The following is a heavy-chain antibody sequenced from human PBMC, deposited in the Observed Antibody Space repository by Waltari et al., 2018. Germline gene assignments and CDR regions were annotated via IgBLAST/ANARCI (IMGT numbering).Heavy chain of an antibody. D-gene: IGHD6-19*01. V-gene: IGHV4-4*07. CDR3: ARESGYSSGWYLDY. CDR1: GGSISSYY. CDR2: IYTSGST. Sequence: QVQLQESGPGLVKPSETLSLTCTVSGGSISSYYWRWLRQPAGKGLEWIGRIYTSGSTNYNPSLKSRVTISVDKSKNQFSLKLSSVTAADTAVYYCARESGYSSGWYLDYWGQGTLVTVSS. J-gene: IGHJ4*02.